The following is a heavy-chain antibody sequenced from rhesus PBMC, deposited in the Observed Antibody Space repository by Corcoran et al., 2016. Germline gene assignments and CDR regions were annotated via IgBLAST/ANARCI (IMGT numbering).Heavy chain of an antibody. J-gene: IGHJ4*01. Sequence: QGQLQESGPGLVKPSETLSLTCAVSGASVSGTYWTWLRQAPGKGLEWIGRISGCGTTTDYNPSLKRRVAISMDTSRNQISLKLDSVTAADTAIYYCARAGIATDFDFWGAGVPVTVSS. CDR2: ISGCGTTT. D-gene: IGHD5-36*01. CDR3: ARAGIATDFDF. V-gene: IGHV4S2*01. CDR1: GASVSGTY.